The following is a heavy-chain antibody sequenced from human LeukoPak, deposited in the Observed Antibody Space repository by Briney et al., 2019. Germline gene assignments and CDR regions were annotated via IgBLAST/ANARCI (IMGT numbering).Heavy chain of an antibody. V-gene: IGHV3-30*18. CDR1: GFTFTNDF. J-gene: IGHJ4*02. D-gene: IGHD3-10*01. Sequence: GGSLRLSCAASGFTFTNDFMTWVRQAPGKGLEWVAVISYDGSNKYYADSVKGRFTISRDNSKNTLYLQMNSLRAEDTAVYYCAKELLWFGELSGADYWGQGTLVTVSS. CDR2: ISYDGSNK. CDR3: AKELLWFGELSGADY.